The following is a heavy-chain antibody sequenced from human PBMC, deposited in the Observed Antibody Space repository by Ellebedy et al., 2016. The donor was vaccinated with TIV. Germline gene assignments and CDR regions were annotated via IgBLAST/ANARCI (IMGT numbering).Heavy chain of an antibody. J-gene: IGHJ4*02. V-gene: IGHV3-23*01. CDR2: FSRSGAT. CDR1: GFTFSTYA. CDR3: VKGAWADD. Sequence: GGSLRLSXAASGFTFSTYAMAWVRQAPGKGLEWVSTFSRSGATVYADSVKGRFTISRDTSKNTLFLQMNSLRVEDTAVYYCVKGAWADDWGQGSLVTVSS. D-gene: IGHD1-26*01.